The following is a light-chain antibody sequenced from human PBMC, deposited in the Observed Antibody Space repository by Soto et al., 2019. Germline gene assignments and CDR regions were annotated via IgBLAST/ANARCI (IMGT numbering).Light chain of an antibody. CDR1: SSDVGAYNY. Sequence: HSALTQPASVSGSPGQSITISCTGTSSDVGAYNYVSWYQQHPGKAPKLMIFEVSDRPSGFSNRFSGSKSGNTASLTISGLQAEDEADYYCSSYTSSNTLVFGGGTKVTVL. V-gene: IGLV2-14*01. CDR2: EVS. J-gene: IGLJ2*01. CDR3: SSYTSSNTLV.